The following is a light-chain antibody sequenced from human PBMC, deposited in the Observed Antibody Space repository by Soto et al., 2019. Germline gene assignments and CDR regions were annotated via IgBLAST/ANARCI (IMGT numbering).Light chain of an antibody. CDR3: QQYYDGLS. CDR1: QRISSS. V-gene: IGKV3-15*01. Sequence: EIVMTQSPATLSVSPGEGATLSCRASQRISSSLAWYQQKIGQAPRLLIFAASIRASGIPARFRGSGSGTEYTLTISSLRSEDFAVYYCQQYYDGLSFGGGTKVEIK. CDR2: AAS. J-gene: IGKJ4*01.